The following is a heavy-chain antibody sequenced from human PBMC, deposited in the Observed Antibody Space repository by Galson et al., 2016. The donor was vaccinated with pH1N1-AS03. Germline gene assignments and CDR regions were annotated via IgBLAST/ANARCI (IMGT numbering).Heavy chain of an antibody. CDR2: MSWGSAKI. CDR3: VKDVISDGWFTAADS. D-gene: IGHD6-19*01. Sequence: SLRLSCAASGFIVEQYGVHWVRQTPGKGLEWVAGMSWGSAKIDYADSVKGRFTISRDNAQNSLYLQMSSLRPEDTAVYFCVKDVISDGWFTAADSWGQGTLVTVSS. CDR1: GFIVEQYG. J-gene: IGHJ4*02. V-gene: IGHV3-9*01.